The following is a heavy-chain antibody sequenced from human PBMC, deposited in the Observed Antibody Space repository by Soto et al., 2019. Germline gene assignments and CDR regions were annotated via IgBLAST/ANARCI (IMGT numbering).Heavy chain of an antibody. CDR1: GFTFRNYA. D-gene: IGHD3-10*01. CDR3: ARSRSGAVADSFDF. J-gene: IGHJ4*02. V-gene: IGHV3-30*04. CDR2: ISRDGTNK. Sequence: QVQLVESGGGVVQPGRSLRLSCAASGFTFRNYAIHWVRQAPGKGLGWVAVISRDGTNKYYVDSVKGRFTISRDNSRDTVYLQMNSLRDEDSAMFYCARSRSGAVADSFDFWGQGTLVTVSS.